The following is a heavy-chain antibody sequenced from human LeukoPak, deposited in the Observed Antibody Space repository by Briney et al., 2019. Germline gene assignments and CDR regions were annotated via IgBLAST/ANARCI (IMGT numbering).Heavy chain of an antibody. D-gene: IGHD6-19*01. V-gene: IGHV3-23*01. CDR2: ISGTSDNT. CDR1: GFTFDDYG. CDR3: SKGRTVTGTLALDY. Sequence: GGSLRLSCAASGFTFDDYGMSWVRQAPGKGLEWVSAISGTSDNTYYADSVRGRFTISRDNSKNTLYLQVNSLRAEDTAIYYCSKGRTVTGTLALDYWGQGTLVTVSS. J-gene: IGHJ4*02.